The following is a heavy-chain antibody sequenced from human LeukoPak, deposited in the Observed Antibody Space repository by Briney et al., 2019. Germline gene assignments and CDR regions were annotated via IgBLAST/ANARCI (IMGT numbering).Heavy chain of an antibody. J-gene: IGHJ3*02. D-gene: IGHD3-3*01. CDR3: ARDPYYEDAFDI. CDR2: IYYSGST. Sequence: SQTLSLTCTGSGGSISSYYWSWIRQPPGKGLEWIGYIYYSGSTNYNPSLKSRVTISVDTSKNQFSLKLSSVTAADTAVYYCARDPYYEDAFDIWGQGTMVTVSS. V-gene: IGHV4-59*01. CDR1: GGSISSYY.